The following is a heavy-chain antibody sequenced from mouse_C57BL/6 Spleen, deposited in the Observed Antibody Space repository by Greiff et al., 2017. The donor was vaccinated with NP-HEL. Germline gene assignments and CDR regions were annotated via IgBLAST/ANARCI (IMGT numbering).Heavy chain of an antibody. CDR3: TREGYYGSSYDFDV. Sequence: EVHLVESGEGLVKPGGSLKLSCAASGFTFSSYAMSWVRQTPEKRLEWVAYISSGGDYIYYADTVKGRFTISRDNARNTLYLQMSSLKSEDTAMYYCTREGYYGSSYDFDVWGTGTTVTVSS. D-gene: IGHD1-1*01. CDR1: GFTFSSYA. J-gene: IGHJ1*03. CDR2: ISSGGDYI. V-gene: IGHV5-9-1*02.